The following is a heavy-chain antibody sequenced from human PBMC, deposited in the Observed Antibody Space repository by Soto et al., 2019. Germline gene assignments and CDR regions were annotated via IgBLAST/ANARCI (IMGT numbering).Heavy chain of an antibody. D-gene: IGHD2-21*02. J-gene: IGHJ4*02. CDR3: ARDGDCGSDCKALDY. CDR1: GFVFSSYA. V-gene: IGHV3-30*01. CDR2: ISYDGINK. Sequence: QVQLVESGGGVAQPGRSLRLSCAASGFVFSSYAMHWVRQAPGKGLEWVAVISYDGINKYYADSVKGRFTISRDNSKNTLYLKMNSLRTEDTAVYYCARDGDCGSDCKALDYWGQGTLVTVSS.